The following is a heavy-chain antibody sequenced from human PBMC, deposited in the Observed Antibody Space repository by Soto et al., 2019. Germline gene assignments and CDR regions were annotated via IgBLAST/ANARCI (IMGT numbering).Heavy chain of an antibody. D-gene: IGHD6-13*01. Sequence: SLRLSCAASGFTFDDYAMHWVRQAPGKGLEWVSGISWNSGSIGYADSVKGRFTISRDNAKNSLYLQMNSLRAEDTALYYCAKDMSGIAAAASAFDIWGQGTMVTVS. CDR3: AKDMSGIAAAASAFDI. V-gene: IGHV3-9*01. CDR2: ISWNSGSI. CDR1: GFTFDDYA. J-gene: IGHJ3*02.